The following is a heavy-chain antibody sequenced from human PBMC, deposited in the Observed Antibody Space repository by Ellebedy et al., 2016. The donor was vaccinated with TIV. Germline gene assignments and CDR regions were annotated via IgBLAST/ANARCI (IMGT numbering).Heavy chain of an antibody. CDR2: FYYSGNT. Sequence: SETLSLTCTVSGGSIGSYYWTWIRQPPGKGLEWIAYFYYSGNTNYSPYLKSRVTISVDTSKNQFSLKLSSVTAADTAVYYCARAYDSSGYYWVFDYWGQGTLVTVSS. J-gene: IGHJ4*02. CDR1: GGSIGSYY. CDR3: ARAYDSSGYYWVFDY. D-gene: IGHD3-22*01. V-gene: IGHV4-59*01.